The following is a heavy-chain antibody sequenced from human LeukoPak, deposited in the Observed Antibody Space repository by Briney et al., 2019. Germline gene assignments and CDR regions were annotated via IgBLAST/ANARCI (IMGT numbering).Heavy chain of an antibody. D-gene: IGHD3-10*01. J-gene: IGHJ4*02. CDR1: GGSFSGYY. CDR3: ARGRYTMVRGVRSYLDY. CDR2: INHSGST. V-gene: IGHV4-34*01. Sequence: SETLSLTCAVYGGSFSGYYWSWIRQPPGKGLEWIGEINHSGSTNYNPSLKSRVTISVDTSKNQFSLKLSSVTAADTAVYYCARGRYTMVRGVRSYLDYWGQGTLVTVSS.